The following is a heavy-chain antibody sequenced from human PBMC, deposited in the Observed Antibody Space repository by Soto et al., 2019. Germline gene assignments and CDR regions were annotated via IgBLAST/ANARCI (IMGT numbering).Heavy chain of an antibody. CDR3: ARDLHQRTFSMDV. CDR2: IYSGGST. CDR1: GFTVSSNY. J-gene: IGHJ6*02. Sequence: GGSLRLSCAASGFTVSSNYMSWVRQAPGKGLEWVSVIYSGGSTYYADSVKGRFTISRDNSKNTLYLQMNSLRAEDTAVYYCARDLHQRTFSMDVWGQGTTVTVSS. V-gene: IGHV3-53*01.